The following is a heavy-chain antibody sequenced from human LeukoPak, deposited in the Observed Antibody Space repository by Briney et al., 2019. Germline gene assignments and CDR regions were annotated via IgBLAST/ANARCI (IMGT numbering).Heavy chain of an antibody. Sequence: SETLSLTCTVSGGSISSSSYYWGWIRQPPGKGLEWIGSIYYSGSTYYNPSLKSRVTISVDTSKNQFSLKLSSVTAADTAVYCCARGGTSGYYFQAYDYWGQGTLVTVSS. CDR2: IYYSGST. J-gene: IGHJ4*02. V-gene: IGHV4-39*01. CDR1: GGSISSSSYY. D-gene: IGHD3-22*01. CDR3: ARGGTSGYYFQAYDY.